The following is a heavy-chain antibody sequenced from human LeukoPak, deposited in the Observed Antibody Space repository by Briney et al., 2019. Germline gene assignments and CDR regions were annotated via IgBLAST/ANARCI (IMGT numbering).Heavy chain of an antibody. CDR2: ISSSSSYI. CDR1: GFTFSSYS. J-gene: IGHJ4*02. Sequence: PGGSLRLSCAASGFTFSSYSMNWVRQAPGKGLEWVSSISSSSSYIYYADSVKGRFTISRDNAKNSLYLQMNSLRAEDTAVYYCARGRGIGDGYIHPFGYWGQGTLVTVSS. D-gene: IGHD5-24*01. V-gene: IGHV3-21*01. CDR3: ARGRGIGDGYIHPFGY.